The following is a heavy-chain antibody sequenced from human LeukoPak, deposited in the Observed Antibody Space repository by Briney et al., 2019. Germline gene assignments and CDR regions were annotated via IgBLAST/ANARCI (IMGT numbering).Heavy chain of an antibody. V-gene: IGHV5-51*01. CDR2: ISPADSDT. CDR1: GYIFNTYW. J-gene: IGHJ4*02. D-gene: IGHD2-2*01. Sequence: GESLKISCEGSGYIFNTYWIGWVRQMPGKGLEWIGIISPADSDTTYNPSFQGQVTISADDSISTAYLQWSSLRASDTAMYYCARTEGTPYQLDYWGQGTLVTVSS. CDR3: ARTEGTPYQLDY.